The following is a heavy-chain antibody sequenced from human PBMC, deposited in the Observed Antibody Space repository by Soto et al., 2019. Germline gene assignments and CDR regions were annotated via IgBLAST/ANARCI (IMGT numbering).Heavy chain of an antibody. V-gene: IGHV4-30-4*01. D-gene: IGHD4-4*01. CDR3: ASFLMTTVTDWFDP. Sequence: SETLSLTCTVSGGSISSGDYYWSWIRQPPGKGLEWIGYIYYSGSTYYNPSLKSRVTISVDTSKNQFSLKLSSVTAADTAVYYCASFLMTTVTDWFDPWGQGTLVTVSS. CDR1: GGSISSGDYY. CDR2: IYYSGST. J-gene: IGHJ5*02.